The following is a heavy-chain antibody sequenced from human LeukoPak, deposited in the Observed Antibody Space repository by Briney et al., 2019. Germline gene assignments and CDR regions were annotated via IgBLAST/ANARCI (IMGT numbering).Heavy chain of an antibody. Sequence: SETLSLTCTVSGGSISSSSYYWGWIRQPPGKGLEWIGSIYYSGSTYYNPSLKSRVTISVDTSKNQFSLKLSSVTAADTAVYYCARWVRTSYYYDSSGPKYAWFDPWGQGTLVTVSS. CDR2: IYYSGST. J-gene: IGHJ5*02. D-gene: IGHD3-22*01. CDR3: ARWVRTSYYYDSSGPKYAWFDP. CDR1: GGSISSSSYY. V-gene: IGHV4-39*07.